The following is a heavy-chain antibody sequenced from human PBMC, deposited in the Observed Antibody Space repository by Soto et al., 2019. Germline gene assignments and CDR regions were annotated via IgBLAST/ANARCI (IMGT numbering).Heavy chain of an antibody. J-gene: IGHJ6*02. CDR2: TYPGDSDT. V-gene: IGHV5-51*01. D-gene: IGHD3-16*02. Sequence: PGESLKSSCKGSGYTFRNYWIGWVRQMPGKGPEWMGITYPGDSDTKYNPSFQGQVTISADNSITATYLQRSILKTSDTAIYYCSASFFYYGMDVWGQGTTVTVSS. CDR1: GYTFRNYW. CDR3: SASFFYYGMDV.